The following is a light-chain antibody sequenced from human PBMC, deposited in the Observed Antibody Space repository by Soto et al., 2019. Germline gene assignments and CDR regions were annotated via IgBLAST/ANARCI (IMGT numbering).Light chain of an antibody. J-gene: IGKJ1*01. CDR3: QQYDRSSGT. CDR1: QRVSSD. CDR2: DSS. Sequence: SVYKPSPFTGSLSHTTRAPLSCRASQRVSSDLAWYQQKPGQPPRLLIYDSSTRATGFPYRFSGSGSGTDLTLTISRLEPDDFAAYYCQQYDRSSGTFGQGTKVDIK. V-gene: IGKV3-20*01.